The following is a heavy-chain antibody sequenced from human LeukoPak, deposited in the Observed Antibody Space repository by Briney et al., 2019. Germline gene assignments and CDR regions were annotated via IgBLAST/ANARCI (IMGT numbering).Heavy chain of an antibody. Sequence: SETLSLTCTVSGDSISSYYWSWIRQPPGKGLEWIGYIYYSGSTNYNPSLKSRVTMSVDTSKNQFSLRLSSVTAADTAMYYCARGRWGIAAAGTSYWGQGTLVAVSS. CDR1: GDSISSYY. D-gene: IGHD6-13*01. V-gene: IGHV4-59*01. CDR2: IYYSGST. J-gene: IGHJ4*02. CDR3: ARGRWGIAAAGTSY.